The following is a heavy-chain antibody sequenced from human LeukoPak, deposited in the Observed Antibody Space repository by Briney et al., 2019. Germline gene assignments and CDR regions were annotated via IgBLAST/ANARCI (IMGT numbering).Heavy chain of an antibody. D-gene: IGHD5-24*01. V-gene: IGHV1-46*01. CDR2: INPSGGST. CDR3: ARGGEMATVPHLYYFDD. J-gene: IGHJ4*02. Sequence: ASVKVSCKASGYTFTSYYMHWVRQAPGQGHEWMGIINPSGGSTTYAQKFQGRVTMTRDTSTTTVYMELSSLRSEDTAVYYCARGGEMATVPHLYYFDDWGQGTLVTVSS. CDR1: GYTFTSYY.